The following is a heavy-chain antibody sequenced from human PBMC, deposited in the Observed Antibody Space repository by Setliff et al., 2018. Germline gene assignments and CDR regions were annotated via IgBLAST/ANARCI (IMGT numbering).Heavy chain of an antibody. Sequence: ASVKVSCKTSGYTFTSYYIHWVRQAPGQGLEWMGTIKPSASGGTTTYAQKFQGRVTMTRDTSTSTVYMELSSLKSDDSAVYYCARAVSGYDYDSLYTWFDPWGQGSLVTVSS. V-gene: IGHV1-46*01. D-gene: IGHD3-22*01. CDR1: GYTFTSYY. J-gene: IGHJ5*02. CDR2: IKPSASGGTT. CDR3: ARAVSGYDYDSLYTWFDP.